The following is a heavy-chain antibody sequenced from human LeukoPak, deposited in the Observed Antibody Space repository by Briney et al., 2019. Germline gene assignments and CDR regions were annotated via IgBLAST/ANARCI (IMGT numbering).Heavy chain of an antibody. Sequence: GGSLRLSCAASGFTFSSYAMSWVRQAPGKGLEWVSAISGSGGSTYYADSVKGRFTISRDNSKNTLYLQMNSLRAEDTAVYYCARTRFYSGWPHYFDYWGQGTLVTVSS. J-gene: IGHJ4*02. CDR3: ARTRFYSGWPHYFDY. D-gene: IGHD6-19*01. V-gene: IGHV3-23*01. CDR1: GFTFSSYA. CDR2: ISGSGGST.